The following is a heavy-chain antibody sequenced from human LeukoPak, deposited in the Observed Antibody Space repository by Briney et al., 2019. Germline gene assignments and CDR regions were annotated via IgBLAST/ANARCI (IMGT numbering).Heavy chain of an antibody. CDR3: ARGPDVYSSSWYGGGMDV. CDR1: GGSFSGYY. D-gene: IGHD6-13*01. CDR2: INHSGST. Sequence: RASETLSLTCAVYGGSFSGYYWSWICQPPGKGLEWIGEINHSGSTNYNPSLKSRVTISVDTSKNQFSLKLSSVTAADTAVYYCARGPDVYSSSWYGGGMDVWGQGTTVTVSS. J-gene: IGHJ6*02. V-gene: IGHV4-34*01.